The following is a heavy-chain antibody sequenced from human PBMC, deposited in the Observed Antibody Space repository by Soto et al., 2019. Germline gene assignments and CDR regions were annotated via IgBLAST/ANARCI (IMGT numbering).Heavy chain of an antibody. D-gene: IGHD1-1*01. CDR1: GYTFTSYD. CDR2: MNPNIGNS. CDR3: ARRAETNGWNGFGADKYYFDF. Sequence: WASVKVSCKASGYTFTSYDIYWVRQATGQGLEWMGWMNPNIGNSGYAQKFQGRVTVTSDTSINTVYMELSSLRSEDTAVYYCARRAETNGWNGFGADKYYFDFWGQGTLVTVSS. J-gene: IGHJ4*02. V-gene: IGHV1-8*01.